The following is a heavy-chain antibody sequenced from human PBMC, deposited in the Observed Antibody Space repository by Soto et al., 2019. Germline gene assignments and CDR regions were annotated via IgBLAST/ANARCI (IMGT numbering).Heavy chain of an antibody. CDR1: GFTFSSYS. J-gene: IGHJ4*02. Sequence: GGSLRLSCAASGFTFSSYSMNWVRQAPGKGLEWASSISSSSSYIYYADSVKGRFTISRDNAKNSLYLQMNSLRAEDTAVYYCASALISSGWRLDYWGQGTLVTVS. CDR3: ASALISSGWRLDY. CDR2: ISSSSSYI. D-gene: IGHD6-19*01. V-gene: IGHV3-21*01.